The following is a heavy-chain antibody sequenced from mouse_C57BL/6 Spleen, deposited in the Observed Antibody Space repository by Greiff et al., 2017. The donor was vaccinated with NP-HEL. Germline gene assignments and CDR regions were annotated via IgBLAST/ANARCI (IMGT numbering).Heavy chain of an antibody. Sequence: VQLQQPGAELVRPGSSVKLSCKASGYTFTSYWMHWVKQRPIQGLEWIGNIDPSDSETHYNQKFKDKATLTVDKSSSTAYMQLSSLTSEDSAVYYCARDGDGYYVYAMDYWGQGTSVTVSS. J-gene: IGHJ4*01. CDR1: GYTFTSYW. CDR3: ARDGDGYYVYAMDY. V-gene: IGHV1-52*01. D-gene: IGHD2-3*01. CDR2: IDPSDSET.